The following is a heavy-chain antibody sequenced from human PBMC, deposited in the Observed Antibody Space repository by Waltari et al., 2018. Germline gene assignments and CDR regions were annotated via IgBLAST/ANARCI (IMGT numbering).Heavy chain of an antibody. CDR3: ANRHGEAAFDM. Sequence: EVQLLESGGGLVQPGGSLRLSCAASGFTFSNYAMNWVRQAPGKGLEWVSFIDASGGSTYYADSVKGRFTVSRDNSKNTLYLQMNSLRADDTAVYFCANRHGEAAFDMWGQGTMVTVSS. CDR1: GFTFSNYA. V-gene: IGHV3-23*01. CDR2: IDASGGST. J-gene: IGHJ3*02. D-gene: IGHD2-21*01.